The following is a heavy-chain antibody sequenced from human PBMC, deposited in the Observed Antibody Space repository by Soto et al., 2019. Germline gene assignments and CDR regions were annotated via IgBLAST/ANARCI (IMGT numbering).Heavy chain of an antibody. J-gene: IGHJ6*02. CDR3: AIEARDYGYFYGMDV. V-gene: IGHV1-18*04. D-gene: IGHD4-17*01. CDR2: ISAYNGNT. CDR1: GYTFTSYY. Sequence: ASVKVSCKASGYTFTSYYMHWVRQAPGQGLEWMGWISAYNGNTNYAQKFQGRVTMTTDTSTSTAYVEVRSLSSDDTAVYFCAIEARDYGYFYGMDVSGQGTTVSVAS.